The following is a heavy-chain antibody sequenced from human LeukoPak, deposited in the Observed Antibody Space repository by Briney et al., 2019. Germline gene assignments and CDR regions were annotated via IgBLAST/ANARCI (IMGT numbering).Heavy chain of an antibody. J-gene: IGHJ4*02. D-gene: IGHD5-18*01. CDR3: ARSLIQLWFDY. Sequence: SVKVSCKSSGGIFSSYAISWVRQAPGQGLEWMGRIIPILGIANYAQKFQGRVTITADKSTSTAYMELSSLRSEDTAVYYCARSLIQLWFDYWGQGTLVTVSS. CDR2: IIPILGIA. V-gene: IGHV1-69*04. CDR1: GGIFSSYA.